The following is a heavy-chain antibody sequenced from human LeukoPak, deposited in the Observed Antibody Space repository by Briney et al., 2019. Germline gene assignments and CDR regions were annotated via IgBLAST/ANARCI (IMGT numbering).Heavy chain of an antibody. CDR1: GLTFSSYA. CDR2: IYSGNST. D-gene: IGHD3-10*01. J-gene: IGHJ4*02. V-gene: IGHV3-66*01. CDR3: ARGYLEDY. Sequence: PGGSLRLSCAASGLTFSSYAMSWVRQAPGKGLEWVSVIYSGNSTYYADSVRGRFTISRDNSKNTLYLQMNSLRVEDTAVYFCARGYLEDYWGQGTLVTVSS.